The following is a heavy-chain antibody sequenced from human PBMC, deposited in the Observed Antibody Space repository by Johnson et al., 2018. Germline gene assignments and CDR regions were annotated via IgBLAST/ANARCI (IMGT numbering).Heavy chain of an antibody. CDR2: IDPSSGST. CDR3: ARGSSGSYYNYFDH. Sequence: QVQLVESGAEVKPPGASVTVSCRASAYTFTNHYLHWVRQAPGQGLEWMGLIDPSSGSTAYAENFQGRVTMTRAKSTSIVYMEVTSLRSEDTAVYYCARGSSGSYYNYFDHWGQGTPVTVSS. V-gene: IGHV1-46*01. CDR1: AYTFTNHY. D-gene: IGHD3-10*01. J-gene: IGHJ4*02.